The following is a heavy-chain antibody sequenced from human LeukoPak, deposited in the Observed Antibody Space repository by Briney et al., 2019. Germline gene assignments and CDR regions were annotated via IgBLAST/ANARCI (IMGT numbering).Heavy chain of an antibody. J-gene: IGHJ2*01. CDR3: ARYSHLNWYFDL. CDR1: GGSLSTGDYY. D-gene: IGHD5-18*01. Sequence: SQTLSLTCTVSGGSLSTGDYYWGWIRQPPGKGLEWIGYIYYSGGTYQNPSLESRVTMSVATSKNLFSLNLSSVTDADTAVYYCARYSHLNWYFDLWGRGALVTVSS. CDR2: IYYSGGT. V-gene: IGHV4-30-4*01.